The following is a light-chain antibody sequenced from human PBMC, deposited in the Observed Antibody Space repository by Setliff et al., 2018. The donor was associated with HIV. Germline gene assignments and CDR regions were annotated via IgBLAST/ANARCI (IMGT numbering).Light chain of an antibody. J-gene: IGLJ1*01. CDR2: DVT. Sequence: ALAQPASVSGSPGQSITVSCTGTSSDVGGYNYVSWYQQHPGKAPKLMIYDVTKRPSGVSNRFSGSKSGNTASLTISVLQAEDEAVYYCCSYAGSSTLDVFGTGTKVTVL. CDR3: CSYAGSSTLDV. CDR1: SSDVGGYNY. V-gene: IGLV2-23*02.